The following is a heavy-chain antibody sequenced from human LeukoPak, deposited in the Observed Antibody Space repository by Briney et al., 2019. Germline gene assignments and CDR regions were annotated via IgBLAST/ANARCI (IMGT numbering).Heavy chain of an antibody. D-gene: IGHD4-11*01. CDR1: GFTFSSYS. CDR3: ARGRYDYNEPALDY. J-gene: IGHJ4*02. V-gene: IGHV3-21*01. Sequence: GGSLRLSCAASGFTFSSYSMNWVRQAPGKGLEWASSISSSSSYIYYADSVKGRFTISRDNAKNSLYLQMNSLRAEDTAVYYCARGRYDYNEPALDYWGQGTLVTVSS. CDR2: ISSSSSYI.